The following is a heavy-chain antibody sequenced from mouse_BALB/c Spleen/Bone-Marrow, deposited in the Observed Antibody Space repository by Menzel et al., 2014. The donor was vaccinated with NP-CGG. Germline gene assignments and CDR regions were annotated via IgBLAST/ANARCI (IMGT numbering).Heavy chain of an antibody. CDR1: GFNIKDTY. D-gene: IGHD1-1*01. CDR3: ASYYYGSSGFAY. J-gene: IGHJ3*01. V-gene: IGHV14-3*02. CDR2: IDPANGNT. Sequence: VHVKQSGAELVKPGASVKLSCTASGFNIKDTYMHWVKQRPKQGLEWIGRIDPANGNTKYDPKFQGKATITADTSSNTAYLQLSSLTSEDTAVYYCASYYYGSSGFAYWGQGTLVTVSA.